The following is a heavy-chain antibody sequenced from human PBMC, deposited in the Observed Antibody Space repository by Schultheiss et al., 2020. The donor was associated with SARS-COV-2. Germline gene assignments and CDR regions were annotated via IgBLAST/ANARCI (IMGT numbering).Heavy chain of an antibody. D-gene: IGHD3-22*01. V-gene: IGHV3-43*01. J-gene: IGHJ4*02. CDR1: GFTFDDYT. Sequence: GGSLRLSCAASGFTFDDYTMHWVRQAPGKGLEWVSLISWDGGSTYYADSVKGRFTISRDNSKNSLYLQMNSLRTEDTALYYCAKDNDSSGYYSSFGYWGQGTLVTVSS. CDR3: AKDNDSSGYYSSFGY. CDR2: ISWDGGST.